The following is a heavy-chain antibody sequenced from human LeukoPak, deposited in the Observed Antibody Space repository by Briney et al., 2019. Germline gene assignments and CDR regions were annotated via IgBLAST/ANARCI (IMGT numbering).Heavy chain of an antibody. Sequence: GGSLRLSCAASGFTFSNFAMTWVRQAPGKWLEWISAISGSGGSTYYADSVKGRFTISRDNSKNTLCLQMNSLRADDTAIYYCAKGGDSYYSYYYMDVWGKGTTVTVSS. D-gene: IGHD2-21*02. CDR3: AKGGDSYYSYYYMDV. CDR1: GFTFSNFA. J-gene: IGHJ6*03. V-gene: IGHV3-23*01. CDR2: ISGSGGST.